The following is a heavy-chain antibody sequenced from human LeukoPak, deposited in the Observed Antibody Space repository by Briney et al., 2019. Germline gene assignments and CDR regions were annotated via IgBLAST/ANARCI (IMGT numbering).Heavy chain of an antibody. Sequence: GGSLRLSCAAPGFTFSSYGMHWVGQAPGKGLGGVAVILLEGSKTDYADSVKGRVTISRDNSKNTLYLQMNSLRAEDTAVYYCARGGYCSSTSCYRPNYYYYGMDVWGQGTTVTVSS. V-gene: IGHV3-33*01. CDR2: ILLEGSKT. CDR3: ARGGYCSSTSCYRPNYYYYGMDV. D-gene: IGHD2-2*01. J-gene: IGHJ6*02. CDR1: GFTFSSYG.